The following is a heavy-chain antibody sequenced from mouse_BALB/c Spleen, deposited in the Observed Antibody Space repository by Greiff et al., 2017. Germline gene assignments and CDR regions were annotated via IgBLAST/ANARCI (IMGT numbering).Heavy chain of an antibody. J-gene: IGHJ4*01. CDR2: ISSGSSTI. D-gene: IGHD1-2*01. V-gene: IGHV5-17*02. Sequence: EVKLVESGGGLVQPGGSRKLSCAASGFTFSSFGMHWVRQAPEKGLEWVAYISSGSSTIYYADTVKGRFTISRDNPKNTLFLQMTSLRSEDTSMYYCARKTTATKEYYAMDYWGQGTSVTVSS. CDR1: GFTFSSFG. CDR3: ARKTTATKEYYAMDY.